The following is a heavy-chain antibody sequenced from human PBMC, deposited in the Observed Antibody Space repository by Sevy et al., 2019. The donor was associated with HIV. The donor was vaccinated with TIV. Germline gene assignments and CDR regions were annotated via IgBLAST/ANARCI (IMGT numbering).Heavy chain of an antibody. CDR2: INHSGST. CDR1: GGSFSGYY. CDR3: ARAPPVVVVPGAPSWFDP. V-gene: IGHV4-34*01. Sequence: SETLSLTCAVYGGSFSGYYWNWIRQTPGKGLEWIGDINHSGSTNYNPSLKSRVTISVDTSKNRFSLRLNSVTAADTAVYYCARAPPVVVVPGAPSWFDPWGQGTLVTVSS. J-gene: IGHJ5*02. D-gene: IGHD2-2*01.